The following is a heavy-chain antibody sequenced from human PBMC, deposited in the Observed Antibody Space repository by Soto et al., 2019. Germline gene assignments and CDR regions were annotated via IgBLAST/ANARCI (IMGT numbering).Heavy chain of an antibody. CDR3: VLIQRSSGWNNWFDT. D-gene: IGHD6-19*01. CDR2: IDWDDDK. J-gene: IGHJ5*02. Sequence: PTLVNPTQTLTLTCTFSGFSLRTTGMRVSWIRQPPGKALEWLARIDWDDDKFYRTSLKTRLTISKDTSKNQVVLRMTNMDHVDKATYYCVLIQRSSGWNNWFDTWGPGTLVTVSS. CDR1: GFSLRTTGMR. V-gene: IGHV2-70*04.